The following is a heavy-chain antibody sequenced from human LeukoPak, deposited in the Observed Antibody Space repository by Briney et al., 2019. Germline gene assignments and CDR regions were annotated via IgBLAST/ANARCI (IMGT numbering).Heavy chain of an antibody. V-gene: IGHV4-39*01. J-gene: IGHJ4*02. CDR3: ARRRSHDVWSA. CDR2: IFYTGST. D-gene: IGHD3-3*01. Sequence: PSETLSLTCTVSGGSISSSSYFWGWIRQPPGKGLEWIGTIFYTGSTYYNPSLQSRVTISIDTSKNRFSLSLTSVSAADTAVYFCARRRSHDVWSAWGQGTLVSVSS. CDR1: GGSISSSSYF.